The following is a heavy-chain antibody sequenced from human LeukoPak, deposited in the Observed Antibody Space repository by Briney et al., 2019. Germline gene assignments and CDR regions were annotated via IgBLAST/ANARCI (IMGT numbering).Heavy chain of an antibody. CDR3: ARDVSDCSGGSCYSYFDY. CDR1: GGTFSSYA. V-gene: IGHV1-69*13. Sequence: SVKVSCKASGGTFSSYAISWVRQAPGQGLEWMGGIIPIFGTANYAQKFQGRVTITADESTSTAYMELSSLRSEDTAVYYCARDVSDCSGGSCYSYFDYWGQGTLVTVSS. CDR2: IIPIFGTA. J-gene: IGHJ4*02. D-gene: IGHD2-15*01.